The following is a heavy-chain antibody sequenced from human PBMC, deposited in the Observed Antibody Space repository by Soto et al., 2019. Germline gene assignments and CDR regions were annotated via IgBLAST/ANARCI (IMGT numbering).Heavy chain of an antibody. Sequence: ASVKVSCKASGYTFTSYGISWVRQAPGQGLGWMGWISAYNGNTNYARKLQGRVTMTTDTSTSTAYMELRSLRSDDTAVYYCARVVPAALEMDVWGKGTTVTVSS. CDR3: ARVVPAALEMDV. CDR2: ISAYNGNT. V-gene: IGHV1-18*01. CDR1: GYTFTSYG. J-gene: IGHJ6*04. D-gene: IGHD2-2*01.